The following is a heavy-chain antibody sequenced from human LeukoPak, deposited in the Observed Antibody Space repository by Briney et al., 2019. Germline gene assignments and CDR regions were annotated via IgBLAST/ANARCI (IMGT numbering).Heavy chain of an antibody. V-gene: IGHV4-34*01. CDR3: ARDSAYYYDSSGYLRY. CDR1: GGSFSGYY. CDR2: INHSGST. J-gene: IGHJ4*02. D-gene: IGHD3-22*01. Sequence: PSETLSLTCAVYGGSFSGYYWSWIRQPPGKGLKSIGEINHSGSTNYNPSLKSRVTISVDTSKNQFSLKLSSVTAADTAVYYCARDSAYYYDSSGYLRYWGQGTLVTVSS.